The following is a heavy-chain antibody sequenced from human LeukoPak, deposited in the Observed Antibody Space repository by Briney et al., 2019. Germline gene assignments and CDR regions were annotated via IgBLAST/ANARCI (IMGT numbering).Heavy chain of an antibody. D-gene: IGHD5-18*01. V-gene: IGHV3-21*01. CDR1: GFTFSSYS. CDR2: ISSSSSYI. CDR3: ARGLGTGYSYGNLDY. Sequence: GGSLRLSCAAAGFTFSSYSMNWVRQAPGKGLEWVSSISSSSSYIYYADSVKGRFTISRDNAKNSLYLQMNSLRAEDTAVYYCARGLGTGYSYGNLDYWGQGTLVTVSS. J-gene: IGHJ4*02.